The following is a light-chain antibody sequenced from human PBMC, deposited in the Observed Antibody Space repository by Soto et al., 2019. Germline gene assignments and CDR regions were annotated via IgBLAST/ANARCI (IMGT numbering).Light chain of an antibody. Sequence: EIVLTQSPATLSLSPGERATLSCRASQSVSSYLAWYQQKPGQAPRLLIYDASNRATGIPARFSGSGSGTDFALTISSLEPEDFAVYYCQQRSNWPGTFGQGNKLEIK. J-gene: IGKJ2*01. CDR3: QQRSNWPGT. CDR2: DAS. CDR1: QSVSSY. V-gene: IGKV3-11*01.